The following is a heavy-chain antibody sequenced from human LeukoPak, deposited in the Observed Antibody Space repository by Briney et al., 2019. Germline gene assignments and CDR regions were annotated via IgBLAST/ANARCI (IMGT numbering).Heavy chain of an antibody. V-gene: IGHV3-43*02. J-gene: IGHJ4*02. CDR1: GFTFNAYA. Sequence: GGSLRLSCAASGFTFNAYAIHWVRQAPGNGLEWVSLVKGDGVTTDYANSVKGRFTVSRDNSKNSLYLQMSNLRTEDTALYYCVRDTGSGWDFDYWGQGTLVTVSS. CDR3: VRDTGSGWDFDY. D-gene: IGHD6-19*01. CDR2: VKGDGVTT.